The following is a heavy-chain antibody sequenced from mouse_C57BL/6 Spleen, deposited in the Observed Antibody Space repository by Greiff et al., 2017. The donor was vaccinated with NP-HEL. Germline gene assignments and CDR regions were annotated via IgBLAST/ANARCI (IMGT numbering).Heavy chain of an antibody. V-gene: IGHV14-4*01. CDR3: TPYSNYVAMDY. Sequence: VQLQQSGAELVRPGASVKLSCTASGFNIKDDYMHWVKQRPEQGLEWIGWIDPENGDTEYASKFQGKATITADTSSNTAYLQLSSLTSEDTAVYYCTPYSNYVAMDYWGQGTSVTVSS. J-gene: IGHJ4*01. D-gene: IGHD2-5*01. CDR2: IDPENGDT. CDR1: GFNIKDDY.